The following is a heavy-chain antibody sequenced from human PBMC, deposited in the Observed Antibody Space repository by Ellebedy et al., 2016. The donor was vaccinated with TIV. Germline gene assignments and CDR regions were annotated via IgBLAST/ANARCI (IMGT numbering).Heavy chain of an antibody. Sequence: PGGSLRLSCAASGFTFGGHGMHWVRQAPGKGLEWVANIYFDGTNKYYGNSVKGRFTISRDNSKNTLYLQMNSLGVEDTAVYYCARAIAGYYYGMDVWGLGTPVTVSS. CDR3: ARAIAGYYYGMDV. V-gene: IGHV3-33*01. J-gene: IGHJ6*02. D-gene: IGHD3-22*01. CDR2: IYFDGTNK. CDR1: GFTFGGHG.